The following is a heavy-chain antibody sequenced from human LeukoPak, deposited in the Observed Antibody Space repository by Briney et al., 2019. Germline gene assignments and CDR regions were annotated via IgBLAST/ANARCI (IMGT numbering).Heavy chain of an antibody. Sequence: QPGGSLRLSCAASGFTFSSYAMRWVRQAPGKGLEWVSAISGSGGSTYYADSVKGRFTISRDNFKNTLYLQMNSLRAEDTAVYYCAKGIAAAGYLRDYYYYGMDVWGQGTTVTVSS. D-gene: IGHD6-13*01. V-gene: IGHV3-23*01. J-gene: IGHJ6*02. CDR2: ISGSGGST. CDR3: AKGIAAAGYLRDYYYYGMDV. CDR1: GFTFSSYA.